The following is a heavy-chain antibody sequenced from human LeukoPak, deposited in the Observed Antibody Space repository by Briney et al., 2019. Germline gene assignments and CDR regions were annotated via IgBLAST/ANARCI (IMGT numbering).Heavy chain of an antibody. CDR3: ARMGRDGGNSGDYYYYMDV. D-gene: IGHD4-23*01. CDR1: GGSISSYY. J-gene: IGHJ6*03. V-gene: IGHV4-4*07. CDR2: IYTSGST. Sequence: SETLSLTCTVSGGSISSYYWSWIRRPAGKGLEWIGRIYTSGSTNYNPSLKSRVTMSVDTSKNQFSLKLSSVTAADTAVYYCARMGRDGGNSGDYYYYMDVWGKGTTVTVSS.